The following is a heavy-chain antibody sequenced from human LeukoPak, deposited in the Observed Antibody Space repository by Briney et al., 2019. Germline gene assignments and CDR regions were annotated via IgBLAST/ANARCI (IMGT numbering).Heavy chain of an antibody. V-gene: IGHV3-48*03. CDR3: ARVPYDILTGYLKNYFDY. CDR2: ISSSGSTI. CDR1: GFTFSSYE. Sequence: GGSLRLSCAASGFTFSSYEMNWVRQAPGKGLEWVSYISSSGSTIYYADSVKGRFTISRDNAKNSLYLQMNSLRAEDTAVYYCARVPYDILTGYLKNYFDYWGQGTLVTVSS. J-gene: IGHJ4*02. D-gene: IGHD3-9*01.